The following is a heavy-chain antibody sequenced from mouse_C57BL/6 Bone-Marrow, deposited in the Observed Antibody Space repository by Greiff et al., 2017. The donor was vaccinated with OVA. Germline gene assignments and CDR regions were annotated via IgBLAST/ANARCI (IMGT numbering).Heavy chain of an antibody. Sequence: VKVVESGAELVRPGASVTLSCKASGYTFTSYGISWVKQRPGQGLEWIGEIYPRSGNTYYNEKFKGKATLTADKSSSTAYMELRSLTSEDSAVYFGAGYYCGRSPYYYAMDCWGQGTSVTVSS. CDR2: IYPRSGNT. CDR1: GYTFTSYG. CDR3: AGYYCGRSPYYYAMDC. D-gene: IGHD1-1*01. J-gene: IGHJ4*01. V-gene: IGHV1-81*01.